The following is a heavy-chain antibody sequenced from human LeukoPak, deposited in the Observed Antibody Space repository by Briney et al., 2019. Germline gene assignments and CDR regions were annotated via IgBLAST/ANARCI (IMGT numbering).Heavy chain of an antibody. Sequence: PGGSLRLSCAASGFTFRSYGMHWVRQAPGKGLEWVSFIAYDANEKQNADSVKGRFTISRDNSKNTLYLQMNGLRAEDTAVYYCAKDGRGFWSGYLTGAFDIWGQGTMVTVSS. CDR2: IAYDANEK. CDR1: GFTFRSYG. CDR3: AKDGRGFWSGYLTGAFDI. V-gene: IGHV3-30*18. J-gene: IGHJ3*02. D-gene: IGHD3-3*01.